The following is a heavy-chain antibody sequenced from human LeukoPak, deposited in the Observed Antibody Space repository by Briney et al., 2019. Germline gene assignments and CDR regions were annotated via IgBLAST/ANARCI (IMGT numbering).Heavy chain of an antibody. Sequence: SETLSLTCAVYGGSFCGYYWSWIRQPPGKGLEWIGEINHSGSTNYNPSLKSRVTISVDTSKNQFSLKLSSVTAAGTAVYYCARGGVAITGTMGGNWFDPWGQGTLVTVSS. J-gene: IGHJ5*02. CDR1: GGSFCGYY. CDR2: INHSGST. V-gene: IGHV4-34*01. D-gene: IGHD1-7*01. CDR3: ARGGVAITGTMGGNWFDP.